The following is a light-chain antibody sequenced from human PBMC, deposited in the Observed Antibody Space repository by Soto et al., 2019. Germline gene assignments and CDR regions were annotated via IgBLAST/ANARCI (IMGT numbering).Light chain of an antibody. CDR1: QSVSSN. V-gene: IGKV3-15*01. CDR2: GAS. Sequence: EIVLTQYPGTLSLSPGERATLSCRASQSVSSNLAWYQQKRGQAPRLLLYGASTRATGIPARFSGSGYGTEFTLTLSSLQSEDFAVYYCQQYSSWPISFGQGTRLVIK. J-gene: IGKJ5*01. CDR3: QQYSSWPIS.